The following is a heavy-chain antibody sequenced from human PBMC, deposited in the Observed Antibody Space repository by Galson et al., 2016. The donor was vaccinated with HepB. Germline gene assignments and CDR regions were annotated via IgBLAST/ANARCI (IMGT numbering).Heavy chain of an antibody. CDR3: AKGEVWGSRYVYGVDV. Sequence: SLRLSCAASGFTFTSYAMSWVRQAPGKGLEWVSGISGRDGRTYYADSVKGRFTISRDNSKNTLYLQINSLRAEDTAAYYCAKGEVWGSRYVYGVDVWGQGTTVTVSS. D-gene: IGHD7-27*01. CDR1: GFTFTSYA. J-gene: IGHJ6*02. CDR2: ISGRDGRT. V-gene: IGHV3-23*01.